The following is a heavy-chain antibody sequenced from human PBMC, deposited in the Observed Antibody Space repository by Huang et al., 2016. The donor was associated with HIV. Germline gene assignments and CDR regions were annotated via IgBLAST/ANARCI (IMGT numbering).Heavy chain of an antibody. Sequence: QVQLEQWGARLLKPSETLSLTCAVYGESLSYFFWSWIRQPPGKGLEWIGEINQSGRTNYNPSLKSRVTSAVDTSKKQFSLKLKSVTAADTSMYYCARGRGSSWSLFDTWGQGSLVTVFS. V-gene: IGHV4-34*02. J-gene: IGHJ4*02. CDR2: INQSGRT. CDR1: GESLSYFF. CDR3: ARGRGSSWSLFDT. D-gene: IGHD6-13*01.